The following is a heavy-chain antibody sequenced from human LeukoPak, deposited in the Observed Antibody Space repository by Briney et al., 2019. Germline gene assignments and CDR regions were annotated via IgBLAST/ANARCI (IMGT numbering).Heavy chain of an antibody. J-gene: IGHJ4*02. CDR2: IYWDDDK. V-gene: IGHV2-5*02. CDR3: AHRTWGNSGWYGLEFVY. D-gene: IGHD6-19*01. CDR1: GVSVSTYGVG. Sequence: ESGPTLVKPTQTLTLTCTLSGVSVSTYGVGMGWIRQPPGKALEWLALIYWDDDKRYSPSLKTRLTVTRDTSKNQVVLTMTDIDPVDTATYYCAHRTWGNSGWYGLEFVYWGQGTLVTVSS.